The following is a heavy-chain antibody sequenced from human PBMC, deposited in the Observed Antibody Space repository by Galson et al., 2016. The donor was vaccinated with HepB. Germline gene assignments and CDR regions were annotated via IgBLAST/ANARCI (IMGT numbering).Heavy chain of an antibody. D-gene: IGHD1-7*01. J-gene: IGHJ4*02. CDR1: GFAFVDYH. CDR2: ISGTGSVI. CDR3: VRSAFGDWHSV. V-gene: IGHV3-11*01. Sequence: SLRLSCAASGFAFVDYHMSWIRQAPGKGQQWVAYISGTGSVIYYEDSVRGRFTISKDNAKNLLYLQLSSLRVEDTAVYYCVRSAFGDWHSVWGQGTKVTVSS.